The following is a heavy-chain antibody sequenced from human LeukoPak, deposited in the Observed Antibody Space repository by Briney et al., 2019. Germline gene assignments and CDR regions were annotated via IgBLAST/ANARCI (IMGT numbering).Heavy chain of an antibody. CDR1: GFTFSSYS. J-gene: IGHJ4*02. V-gene: IGHV3-49*04. Sequence: GGPLRLSCAASGFTFSSYSMNWVRQAPGKGLEWVSFIRNKASGGTTEHAASVRGRFTTSRDDSKSIAYLQMNSLKTEDTALYYCTRDRIMTDFWGQGTLVTVSS. D-gene: IGHD2-15*01. CDR2: IRNKASGGTT. CDR3: TRDRIMTDF.